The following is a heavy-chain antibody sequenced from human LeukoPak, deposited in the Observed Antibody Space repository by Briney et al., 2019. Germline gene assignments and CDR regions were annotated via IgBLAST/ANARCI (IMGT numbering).Heavy chain of an antibody. Sequence: SETLSLTCTVSGGSISSSSYYWGWIRQPPGKGLEWIASIYYSGSTYYNPSLKSRVTISVDTSKNQFSLKLSSVTAADTAVYYCAGHLPYSNYCYYWGQGTLVTVSS. V-gene: IGHV4-39*01. CDR1: GGSISSSSYY. CDR3: AGHLPYSNYCYY. CDR2: IYYSGST. J-gene: IGHJ4*02. D-gene: IGHD4-11*01.